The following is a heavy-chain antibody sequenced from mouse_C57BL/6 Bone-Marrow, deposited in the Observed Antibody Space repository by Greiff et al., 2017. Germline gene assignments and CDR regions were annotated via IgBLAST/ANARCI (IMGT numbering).Heavy chain of an antibody. CDR3: ARRPYYGSSMDY. D-gene: IGHD1-1*01. CDR2: ISSGGSYT. V-gene: IGHV5-6*01. CDR1: GFTFSSYG. Sequence: DVQLQESGGDLVKPGGSLKLSCAASGFTFSSYGMSWVRQTPDKRLEWVATISSGGSYTYYPDSVKGRFTISRDNAKNTLYLQMSSLKSEDTAMYYCARRPYYGSSMDYWGQGTSVTVSS. J-gene: IGHJ4*01.